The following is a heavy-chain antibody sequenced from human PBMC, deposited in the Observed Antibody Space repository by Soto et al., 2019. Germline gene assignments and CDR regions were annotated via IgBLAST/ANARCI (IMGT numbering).Heavy chain of an antibody. J-gene: IGHJ4*02. CDR3: AKGRSSVTGSYYFDS. D-gene: IGHD6-19*01. CDR1: GFTFSSYA. V-gene: IGHV3-23*01. Sequence: EVQLLESGGGLGQPGGSLRLSCAASGFTFSSYAMSWVRQAPGKGLEWVSAISGSGGYTYYADSVKGRFTISSDSYKNTLFVQMNSLRAEDTAVYYCAKGRSSVTGSYYFDSWGQGTRVIVSS. CDR2: ISGSGGYT.